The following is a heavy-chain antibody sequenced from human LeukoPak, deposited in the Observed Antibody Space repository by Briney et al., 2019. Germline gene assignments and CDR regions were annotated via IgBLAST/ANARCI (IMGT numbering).Heavy chain of an antibody. D-gene: IGHD6-19*01. V-gene: IGHV3-53*01. J-gene: IGHJ6*04. Sequence: GGSLRLSCAASGLTVSSNYMSWVRQAPGKGLEWVSVIYSGGSTYYAESVKGRFTISRDNSRNTLYLQMKSLRAEDTAVYYCAREFEVAGLAMDVWGKGTTVTVSS. CDR3: AREFEVAGLAMDV. CDR2: IYSGGST. CDR1: GLTVSSNY.